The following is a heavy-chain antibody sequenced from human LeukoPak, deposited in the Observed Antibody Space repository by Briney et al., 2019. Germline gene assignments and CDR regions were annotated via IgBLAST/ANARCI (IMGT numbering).Heavy chain of an antibody. CDR2: IYYSGST. CDR1: GGSISSGDYY. D-gene: IGHD2-2*02. Sequence: SETLSLTCTVSGGSISSGDYYWSWIRQPPGKGLEWIGYIYYSGSTNYNPSLKSRVTISVDTSKNQFSLKLSSVTAADTAVYYCARLGYCSSTSCYTSDYYYYYMDVWGKGTTVTVSS. CDR3: ARLGYCSSTSCYTSDYYYYYMDV. J-gene: IGHJ6*03. V-gene: IGHV4-30-4*01.